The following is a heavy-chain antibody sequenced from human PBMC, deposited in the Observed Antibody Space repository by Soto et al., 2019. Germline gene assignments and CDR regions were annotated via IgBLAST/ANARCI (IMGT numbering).Heavy chain of an antibody. J-gene: IGHJ5*02. CDR3: AREGLPAA. D-gene: IGHD2-2*01. CDR2: IYSDGST. CDR1: GFTVSTGY. V-gene: IGHV3-53*04. Sequence: EVQLVESGGGLVQPGGSLRVSCAASGFTVSTGYMSWVRQAPGKGLEWVSVIYSDGSTHHADSVKGRFSISRHNSKNTLYLQMNSLTHEDTAVYYCAREGLPAAWGQGSLVTVSS.